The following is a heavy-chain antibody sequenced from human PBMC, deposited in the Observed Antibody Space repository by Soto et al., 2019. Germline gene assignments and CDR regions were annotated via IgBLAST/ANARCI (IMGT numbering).Heavy chain of an antibody. CDR2: ITGDGNTV. D-gene: IGHD3-22*01. J-gene: IGHJ3*02. V-gene: IGHV3-74*01. CDR3: VILLHYSYAFDI. CDR1: GFTFSNYW. Sequence: EVELVESRGGLVQPGGSLRLSCAASGFTFSNYWMHWVRQAPGKGLLWVARITGDGNTVSYADSVRGRFAISRDNAKDTLYLQMNSLRAEDTAVYYCVILLHYSYAFDIWGQGAMVAVSP.